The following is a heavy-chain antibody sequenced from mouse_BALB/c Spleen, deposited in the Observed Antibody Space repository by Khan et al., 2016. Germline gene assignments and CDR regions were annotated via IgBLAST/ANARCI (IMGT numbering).Heavy chain of an antibody. V-gene: IGHV4-1*02. CDR3: ARLHYAGYMNY. D-gene: IGHD1-2*01. Sequence: EVKLLESGGGLVQPGGSLKLSCAASGFDFSRYWMSWVRQAPGKGLEWIGEINPDSSTINYTPSLKDKFIISRDNAKNTRYLQMSKARSEDTALYFCARLHYAGYMNYWGQGTTLTVSS. CDR2: INPDSSTI. J-gene: IGHJ2*01. CDR1: GFDFSRYW.